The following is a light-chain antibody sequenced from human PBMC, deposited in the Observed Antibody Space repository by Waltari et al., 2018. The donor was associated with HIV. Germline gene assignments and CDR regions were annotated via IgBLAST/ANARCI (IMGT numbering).Light chain of an antibody. CDR3: QTWDTTTAYV. J-gene: IGLJ1*01. V-gene: IGLV3-1*01. CDR2: EDT. CDR1: ILGNTN. Sequence: SYELTQTPSVSVSPGQTVSITCSGDILGNTNASWYQQKPGQSPVLVIYEDTNRPSGIPERFSGSKSGKTATLTISGSQAMDEADYYCQTWDTTTAYVFGIGTKVTV.